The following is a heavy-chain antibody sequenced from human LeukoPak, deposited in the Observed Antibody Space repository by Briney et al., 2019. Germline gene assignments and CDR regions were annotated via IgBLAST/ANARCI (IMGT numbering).Heavy chain of an antibody. J-gene: IGHJ4*02. CDR2: FDPEDGET. D-gene: IGHD6-19*01. CDR3: ATLRPQIAVAGTALGCFDY. CDR1: GYTLTELS. V-gene: IGHV1-24*01. Sequence: ASVKVSCKVSGYTLTELSMHWVRQAPGKGLEWMGGFDPEDGETIYAQKFQGRVTMTEDTSTDTAYMELSSLRSEDTAVYYCATLRPQIAVAGTALGCFDYWGQGTLVTVSS.